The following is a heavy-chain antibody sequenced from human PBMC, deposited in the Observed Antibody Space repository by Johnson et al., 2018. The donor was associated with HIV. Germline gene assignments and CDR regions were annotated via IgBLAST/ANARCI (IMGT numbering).Heavy chain of an antibody. V-gene: IGHV3-20*01. CDR1: GFTFDDYG. J-gene: IGHJ3*02. CDR2: INWNGGST. D-gene: IGHD5-18*01. CDR3: ARVKGYGIPNAFDS. Sequence: VQLVESGGGVVRPGGSLRLSCAASGFTFDDYGMSWVRQAPGKGLEWVSGINWNGGSTGYADSVKGRFTISRDNAKNSLYLQMNSMRAEDTALYDCARVKGYGIPNAFDSWGQGTMVTVSS.